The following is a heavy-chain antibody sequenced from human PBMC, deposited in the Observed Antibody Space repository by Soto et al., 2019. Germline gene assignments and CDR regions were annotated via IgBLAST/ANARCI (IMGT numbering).Heavy chain of an antibody. D-gene: IGHD3-22*01. CDR2: INADGSEK. CDR3: AKAKFYYDSSPYDY. Sequence: VQMVESGGGVVHPGGSLRLSCAVSGFTFAYYAVHWVRQSAGKGLEWVSFINADGSEKYYADSVRGRFTISRDNSNDSFYLQMHSLRLEDTAMYYCAKAKFYYDSSPYDYWGQGTLVTVS. CDR1: GFTFAYYA. V-gene: IGHV3-43*02. J-gene: IGHJ4*02.